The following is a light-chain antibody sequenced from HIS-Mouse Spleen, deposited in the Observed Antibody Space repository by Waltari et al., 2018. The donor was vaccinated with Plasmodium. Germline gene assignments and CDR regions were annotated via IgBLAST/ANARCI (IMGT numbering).Light chain of an antibody. CDR1: ALQKKY. CDR2: EDS. J-gene: IGLJ3*02. Sequence: SYELTQPPSVSVSPGQTARITCSGDALQKKYAYWYQQKSGQAPVLVIYEDSKRPSWIPEGFSGSSSGTMATLTISGAQVEDEADYYCYSTDSSGNHRVFGGGTKLTVL. V-gene: IGLV3-10*01. CDR3: YSTDSSGNHRV.